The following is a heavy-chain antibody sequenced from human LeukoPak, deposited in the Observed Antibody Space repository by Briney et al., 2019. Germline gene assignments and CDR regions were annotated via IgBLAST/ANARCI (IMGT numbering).Heavy chain of an antibody. Sequence: PGGSLRLSCAASGFTFSSYAMSWVRQAPGKGLEWVSGISGSGGSTYSADSVKGRFTISRDNSKNTLYLQMNSVRVDDTALYYCAKEGGYFDWPFTLDYWGQGSLVTVSS. CDR2: ISGSGGST. J-gene: IGHJ4*02. D-gene: IGHD3-9*01. V-gene: IGHV3-23*01. CDR3: AKEGGYFDWPFTLDY. CDR1: GFTFSSYA.